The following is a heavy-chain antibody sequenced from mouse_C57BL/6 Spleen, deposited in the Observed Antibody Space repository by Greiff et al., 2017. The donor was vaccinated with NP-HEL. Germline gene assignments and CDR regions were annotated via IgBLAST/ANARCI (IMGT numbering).Heavy chain of an antibody. J-gene: IGHJ4*01. V-gene: IGHV7-1*01. D-gene: IGHD1-1*01. CDR1: GFTFSDFY. CDR3: ARDVYGGAMDY. Sequence: EVQGVESGGGLVQSGRSLRLSCATSGFTFSDFYMEWVRQAPGKGLEWIAASRNKANDYTTEYSASVKGRFIVSRDTSQSILYLQMNALRAEDTAIYYCARDVYGGAMDYWGQGTSVTVSS. CDR2: SRNKANDYTT.